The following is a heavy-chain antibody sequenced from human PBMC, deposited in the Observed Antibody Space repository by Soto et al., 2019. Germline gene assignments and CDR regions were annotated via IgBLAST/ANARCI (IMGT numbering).Heavy chain of an antibody. V-gene: IGHV1-2*04. J-gene: IGHJ4*02. D-gene: IGHD4-17*01. CDR3: ARDHDYGDYGGYFDY. CDR2: INPNSGGT. CDR1: GYTFTGYY. Sequence: ASVKVSCKAPGYTFTGYYMHWVRQAPGQGLEWMGWINPNSGGTNYAQKFQGWVTMTRDTSISTAYMELSRLRSDDTAVYYCARDHDYGDYGGYFDYWGQGTLVTVSS.